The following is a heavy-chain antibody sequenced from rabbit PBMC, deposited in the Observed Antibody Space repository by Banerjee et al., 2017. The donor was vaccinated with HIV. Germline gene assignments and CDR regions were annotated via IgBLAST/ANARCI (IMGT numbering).Heavy chain of an antibody. CDR3: VRDLAGVTGWNFGL. J-gene: IGHJ4*01. CDR2: IDPVSGNT. V-gene: IGHV1S45*01. D-gene: IGHD4-1*01. Sequence: QEQLEESGGDLVKPEGSLTITCTASGFSFSNKYVMCWVRQAPGKGLEWIGYIDPVSGNTYYGSWVNDRFTISSHNAQNTLYLQLNSLTVADTATYFCVRDLAGVTGWNFGLWGPGTLVTVS. CDR1: GFSFSNKYV.